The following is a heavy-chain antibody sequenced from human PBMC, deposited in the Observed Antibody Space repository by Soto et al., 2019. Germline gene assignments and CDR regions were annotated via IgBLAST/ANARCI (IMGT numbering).Heavy chain of an antibody. J-gene: IGHJ5*02. D-gene: IGHD2-2*01. CDR3: AREDFRRYCSNSNCPNWFDP. V-gene: IGHV1-18*04. Sequence: ASVKVSCKASGYNFGSNTITWVRQAPGQGLEWMGWISPYNGNTKYAPSFQGRVAMTTDTSTNTAHMELTRLRSDDTAVYYCAREDFRRYCSNSNCPNWFDPWGQGTPVTVSS. CDR2: ISPYNGNT. CDR1: GYNFGSNT.